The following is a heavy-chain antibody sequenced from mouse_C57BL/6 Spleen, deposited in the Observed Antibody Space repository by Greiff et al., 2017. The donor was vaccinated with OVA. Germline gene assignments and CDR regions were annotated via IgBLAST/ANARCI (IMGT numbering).Heavy chain of an antibody. D-gene: IGHD3-3*01. CDR2: IDPSDSYT. Sequence: VQLQQSGAELVKPGASVKLSCKASGYTFTSYWMQWVKQRPGQGLEWIGEIDPSDSYTNYNQKFKGKATLTVDTSSSTAYMQLSSLTSEDSAVYYCARGGQPLFADWGQGTLVTVSA. J-gene: IGHJ3*01. CDR3: ARGGQPLFAD. CDR1: GYTFTSYW. V-gene: IGHV1-50*01.